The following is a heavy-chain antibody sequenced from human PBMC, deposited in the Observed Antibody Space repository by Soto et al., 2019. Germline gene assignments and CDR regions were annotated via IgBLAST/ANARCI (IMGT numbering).Heavy chain of an antibody. D-gene: IGHD3-10*01. V-gene: IGHV4-39*01. CDR1: GGSISSSSYY. Sequence: QLQLQESGPGLVKPSETLSLTCTVSGGSISSSSYYWGWIRQPPGKGLEWIGSIYYSGSTYYNPSLKRRVTISVDTSKNQFSLKLSSVTAADTAVYYCARQGRRPTYYYYGMDVWGQGTTVTVSS. J-gene: IGHJ6*02. CDR3: ARQGRRPTYYYYGMDV. CDR2: IYYSGST.